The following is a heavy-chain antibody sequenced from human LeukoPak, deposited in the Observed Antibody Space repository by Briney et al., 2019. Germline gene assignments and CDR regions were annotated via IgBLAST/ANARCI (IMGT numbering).Heavy chain of an antibody. CDR2: IYYSGST. J-gene: IGHJ4*02. V-gene: IGHV4-59*01. CDR3: ARAHYYDSGGLFDY. Sequence: SQTLSLTCTVSGGSISSYYWSWIRQPPGKGLEWIGYIYYSGSTNYNPSLKSRVTISVDTSKNQFSLKLSSVTAADTAVYYCARAHYYDSGGLFDYWGQGTLVTVSS. CDR1: GGSISSYY. D-gene: IGHD3-22*01.